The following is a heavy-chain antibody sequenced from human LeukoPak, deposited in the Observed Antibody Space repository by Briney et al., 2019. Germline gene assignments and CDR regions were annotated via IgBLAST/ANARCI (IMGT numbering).Heavy chain of an antibody. D-gene: IGHD3-3*02. CDR2: IKDDGNEQ. CDR1: GFIFSSYW. J-gene: IGHJ3*02. CDR3: ARDPHFDAFDM. V-gene: IGHV3-7*01. Sequence: TGGSLRLSCVASGFIFSSYWMSWVRQAPGKGLEWVANIKDDGNEQYYVDSVRGRFTIFRDNAKNSLYLQMNSLRVEDTAMYYCARDPHFDAFDMWGQGTMVTVSS.